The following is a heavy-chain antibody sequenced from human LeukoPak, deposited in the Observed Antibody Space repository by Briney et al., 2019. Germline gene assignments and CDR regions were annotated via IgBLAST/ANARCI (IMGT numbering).Heavy chain of an antibody. D-gene: IGHD5-24*01. CDR2: ISKNSGSI. Sequence: GGTLRLSCVASGFTFSDYSMDWVRQAPGAGLEWISYISKNSGSIDYADSVRGRFTVSRDNAKNSLHLQMNSLRVEDTAIYYCARGRNAGGLAYWGQGVLVTVSS. V-gene: IGHV3-48*04. J-gene: IGHJ4*02. CDR3: ARGRNAGGLAY. CDR1: GFTFSDYS.